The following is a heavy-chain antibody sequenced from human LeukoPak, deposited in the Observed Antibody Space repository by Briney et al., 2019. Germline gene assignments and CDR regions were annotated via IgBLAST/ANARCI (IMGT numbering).Heavy chain of an antibody. CDR3: AKDRDSSGYYLGGDY. J-gene: IGHJ4*02. Sequence: GGSLRLSCAASGVTLSTYAMSWARQAPGKGLEWVSGISSSGSGDNTYYADSVKGRFTISRDNSKNTLYLQMNSLRAEDTAVYYCAKDRDSSGYYLGGDYWGQGTLVTVSP. V-gene: IGHV3-23*01. D-gene: IGHD5-12*01. CDR1: GVTLSTYA. CDR2: ISSSGSGDNT.